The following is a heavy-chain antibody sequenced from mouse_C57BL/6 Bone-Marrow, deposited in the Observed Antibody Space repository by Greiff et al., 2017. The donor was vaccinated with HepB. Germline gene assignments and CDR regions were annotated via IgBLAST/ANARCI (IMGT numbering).Heavy chain of an antibody. Sequence: QVQLKQSGPELVKPGASVKISCKASGYAFSSSWMNWVKQRPGKGLEWIGRIYPGDGDTNYNGKFKGKATLTADKSSSTAYMQLSRLTSEDSAVYFCARGLRRGYAMDYWGQGTSVTVSS. CDR3: ARGLRRGYAMDY. D-gene: IGHD2-12*01. J-gene: IGHJ4*01. CDR1: GYAFSSSW. V-gene: IGHV1-82*01. CDR2: IYPGDGDT.